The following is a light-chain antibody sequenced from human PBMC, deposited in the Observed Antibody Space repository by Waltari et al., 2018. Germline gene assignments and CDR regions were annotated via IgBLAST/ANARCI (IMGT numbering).Light chain of an antibody. CDR3: QYSHT. CDR2: LAS. CDR1: QNIGSS. V-gene: IGKV1-39*01. J-gene: IGKJ2*01. Sequence: IQMTQSPSSLYASVGDRVTITCRAGQNIGSSLNWYQQKPGKAPKLLISLASNLQSAVPSRFSGSGFGTDFTLTINGLQPEDLATYYCQYSHTFGQGTRLEI.